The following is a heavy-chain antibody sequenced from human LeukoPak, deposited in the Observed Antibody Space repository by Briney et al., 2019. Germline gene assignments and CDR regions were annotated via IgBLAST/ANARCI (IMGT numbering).Heavy chain of an antibody. CDR2: ISYSGRT. J-gene: IGHJ3*02. D-gene: IGHD1-26*01. V-gene: IGHV4-39*07. CDR3: ARETRLHSGSYSNDAFDI. Sequence: KPSETLSLTCTVSGGSTSSSSFYWGWIRQPPGKGLECIGRISYSGRTYYNPSLQSRVTISVDTSKNQFSLRLSSVTAADTAVYYCARETRLHSGSYSNDAFDIWGQGTMVTVSS. CDR1: GGSTSSSSFY.